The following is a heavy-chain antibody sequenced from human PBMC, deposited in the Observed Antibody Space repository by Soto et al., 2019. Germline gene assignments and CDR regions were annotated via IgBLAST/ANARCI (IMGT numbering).Heavy chain of an antibody. D-gene: IGHD3-9*01. Sequence: QVQLVQSGAEVKKPGASVKVSCKASGYTFTGYYMHWVRQAPGQGLEWMGWINPTSGGTNYAQKFQGRVTMTRDTSISTAYMELSRLRSDDTAVYYCARDPLTPDYYYYYYGMDVWGQGTTVTVSS. V-gene: IGHV1-2*02. CDR3: ARDPLTPDYYYYYYGMDV. J-gene: IGHJ6*02. CDR1: GYTFTGYY. CDR2: INPTSGGT.